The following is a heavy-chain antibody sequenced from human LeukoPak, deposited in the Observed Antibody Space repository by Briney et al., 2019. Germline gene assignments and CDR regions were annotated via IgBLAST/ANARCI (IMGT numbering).Heavy chain of an antibody. CDR3: ARVKRYGSGSYCMVD. V-gene: IGHV1-8*01. CDR2: MNPNSCNP. J-gene: IGHJ4*02. CDR1: GHTSTSYD. D-gene: IGHD3-10*01. Sequence: ASVRVSCKASGHTSTSYDINWVRQATGQGIAWMGWMNPNSCNPGYAQKFQGRVTMTTNTSISTAYMELSSLISEDTAVYYWARVKRYGSGSYCMVDWGQGTLVTVSS.